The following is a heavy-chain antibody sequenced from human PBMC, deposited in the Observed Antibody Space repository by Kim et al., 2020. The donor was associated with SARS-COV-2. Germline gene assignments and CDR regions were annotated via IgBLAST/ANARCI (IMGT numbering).Heavy chain of an antibody. CDR2: IIPIFGTA. CDR3: ARGSRYGSGSYYRERD. J-gene: IGHJ4*02. CDR1: GGTFSSYA. D-gene: IGHD3-10*01. Sequence: SVKVSCKASGGTFSSYAISWVRQAPGQGLEWMGGIIPIFGTANYAQKFQGRVTITADESTSTAYMELSSLRSEDTAVYYCARGSRYGSGSYYRERDWGQGTLVTVSS. V-gene: IGHV1-69*13.